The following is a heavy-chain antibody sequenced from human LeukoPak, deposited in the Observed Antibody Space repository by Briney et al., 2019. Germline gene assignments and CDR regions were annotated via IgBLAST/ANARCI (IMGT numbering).Heavy chain of an antibody. CDR2: INPNSGGT. V-gene: IGHV1-2*06. D-gene: IGHD1-26*01. Sequence: ASVKVSCKASGYTFTVYYMHWVRQAPGQGLEWMGRINPNSGGTNYAQKFQGRVTMTRDTSISTAYMELSRLRSDDTAVYYCARDLGGQVGATDYWGQGTLVTVSS. CDR1: GYTFTVYY. CDR3: ARDLGGQVGATDY. J-gene: IGHJ4*02.